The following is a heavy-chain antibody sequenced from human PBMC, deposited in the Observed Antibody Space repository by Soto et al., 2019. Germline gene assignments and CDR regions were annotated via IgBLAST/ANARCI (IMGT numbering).Heavy chain of an antibody. Sequence: QVQLQESGPGLVKPSETLSLMCTVSGGSITNYYWSWIRLSPARGLEWIGYISDSGSTKYNPSLRSRVSISLGSSKNQFSLNLTSVTAADTAVYYCARERVGHSAMDVWGQGTTVTVSS. CDR3: ARERVGHSAMDV. D-gene: IGHD1-26*01. CDR1: GGSITNYY. J-gene: IGHJ6*02. CDR2: ISDSGST. V-gene: IGHV4-59*01.